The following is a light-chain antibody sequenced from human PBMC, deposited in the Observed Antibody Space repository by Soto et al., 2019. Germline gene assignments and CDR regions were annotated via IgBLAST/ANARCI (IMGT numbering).Light chain of an antibody. J-gene: IGKJ4*01. CDR1: QSVSSN. CDR3: QQYNNWPPPLT. Sequence: EIVMTQSPATLSVSPGERATLSCRASQSVSSNLAWYQQKPGQAPRLLIYGASTRATGIPARFSGSGSGIEFTLTISSLQSEDFAVYYCQQYNNWPPPLTFGGGTKVEI. V-gene: IGKV3-15*01. CDR2: GAS.